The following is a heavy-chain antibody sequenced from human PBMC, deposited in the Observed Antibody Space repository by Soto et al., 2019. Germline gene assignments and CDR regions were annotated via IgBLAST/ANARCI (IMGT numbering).Heavy chain of an antibody. J-gene: IGHJ4*02. Sequence: SETLSLTCTVSGGSISSGGYYWSWIRQHPGKGLEWIGYIYYSGSTYYNPSLKSRVTISVDTSKNQYSLKLSSVTAADTAVYNCARDKGVDTAMVIGLWGQGTLVTVSS. D-gene: IGHD5-18*01. CDR3: ARDKGVDTAMVIGL. CDR1: GGSISSGGYY. CDR2: IYYSGST. V-gene: IGHV4-31*03.